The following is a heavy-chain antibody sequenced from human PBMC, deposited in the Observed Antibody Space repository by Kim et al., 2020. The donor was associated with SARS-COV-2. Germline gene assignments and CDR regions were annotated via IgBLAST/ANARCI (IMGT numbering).Heavy chain of an antibody. CDR3: AKDMQGWERIRPYCGGDCRPDYYYGMDV. D-gene: IGHD2-21*02. V-gene: IGHV3-9*01. J-gene: IGHJ6*02. CDR1: GFTFDDYA. Sequence: GGSLRLSCAASGFTFDDYAMHWVRQAPGKGLEWVSGISWNSGSIGYADSVKGRFTISRDNAKNSLYLQMNSLRAEDTALYYCAKDMQGWERIRPYCGGDCRPDYYYGMDVWGQGTTVTVSS. CDR2: ISWNSGSI.